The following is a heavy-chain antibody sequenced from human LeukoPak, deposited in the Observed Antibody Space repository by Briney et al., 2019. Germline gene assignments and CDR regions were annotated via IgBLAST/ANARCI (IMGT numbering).Heavy chain of an antibody. Sequence: GASVKVSCKASGYTFTSHDINWVRQAIGQGLEWMGWMNPNSGTTAYAQKFRGRVTMTSNSSVGTAFMELSSLRSEDTAVYYCRIGRLQGEGVDYWGQGTLVTVSS. D-gene: IGHD5-12*01. J-gene: IGHJ4*02. CDR3: RIGRLQGEGVDY. V-gene: IGHV1-8*01. CDR1: GYTFTSHD. CDR2: MNPNSGTT.